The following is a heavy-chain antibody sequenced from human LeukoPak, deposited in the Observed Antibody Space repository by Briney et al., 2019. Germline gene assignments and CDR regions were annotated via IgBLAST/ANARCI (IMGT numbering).Heavy chain of an antibody. CDR3: ARGRLNSPNWFDP. CDR1: GFTFSSYW. D-gene: IGHD5-12*01. V-gene: IGHV3-74*01. J-gene: IGHJ5*02. CDR2: INSDGSST. Sequence: GGSLRLSCAASGFTFSSYWMHWVRQAPGKGLVWVSRINSDGSSTSYADSVKGRFTISRDNAKNTLYLQMNSLRAEDTAVYYCARGRLNSPNWFDPWGQGTLVTVSS.